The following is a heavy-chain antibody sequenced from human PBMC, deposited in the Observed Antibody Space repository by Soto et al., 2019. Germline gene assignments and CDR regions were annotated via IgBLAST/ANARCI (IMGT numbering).Heavy chain of an antibody. CDR3: AKDFYGSGSYYRSGMDV. D-gene: IGHD3-10*01. CDR1: GFTFSSYG. V-gene: IGHV3-30*18. Sequence: QVQLVESGGGVVQPGRSLRLSCAASGFTFSSYGMHWVRQAPGKGLEWVAVISYDGSNKYYADSVKGRFTISRDNSKNTLYLQMNSLRAEDTAVYYCAKDFYGSGSYYRSGMDVWGQGTTVVVSS. J-gene: IGHJ6*02. CDR2: ISYDGSNK.